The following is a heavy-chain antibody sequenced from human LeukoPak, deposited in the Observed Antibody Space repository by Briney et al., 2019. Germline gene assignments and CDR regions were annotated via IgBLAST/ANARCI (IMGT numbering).Heavy chain of an antibody. CDR2: TYYSGST. D-gene: IGHD5-24*01. CDR3: ARAPHTGWLQFDY. V-gene: IGHV4-59*01. J-gene: IGHJ4*02. CDR1: GGSISSYY. Sequence: PSETLSLTCTVSGGSISSYYWSWIRQPPGKGLEWIGYTYYSGSTNYNPSLKSRVTISVDTSKNQFSLTLSSVTAADTAVYYCARAPHTGWLQFDYWGQGTLVTVSS.